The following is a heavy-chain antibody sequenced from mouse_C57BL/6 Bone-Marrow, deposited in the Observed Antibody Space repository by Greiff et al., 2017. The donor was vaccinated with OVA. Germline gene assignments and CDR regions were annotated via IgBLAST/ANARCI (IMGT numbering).Heavy chain of an antibody. CDR2: INPSSGYT. CDR1: GYTFTSYW. D-gene: IGHD2-3*01. V-gene: IGHV1-7*01. J-gene: IGHJ4*01. CDR3: ARREDYDGYYGVYAMDY. Sequence: QVQLQQSGAELAKPGASVKLSCKASGYTFTSYWMHWVKQRPGQGLEWIGYINPSSGYTKYNQKFKDKATLTADKSSSTAYMQLSSLTYEDSAVYYCARREDYDGYYGVYAMDYWGQGTSVTVSS.